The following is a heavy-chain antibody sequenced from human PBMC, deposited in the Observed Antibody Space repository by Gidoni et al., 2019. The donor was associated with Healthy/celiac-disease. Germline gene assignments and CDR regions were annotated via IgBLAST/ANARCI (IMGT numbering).Heavy chain of an antibody. J-gene: IGHJ3*02. CDR3: AKLQGDDSSGYFAFDI. V-gene: IGHV3-30*18. CDR2: ISYDGSNK. Sequence: QVQLVESGGGVVQPGRSLRLSCAASGFTFSSYGMHWVRQAPGKGLEWVAVISYDGSNKYYADSVKGRFTISRDNSKNTLYLQMNSLRAEDTAVYYCAKLQGDDSSGYFAFDIWGQGTMVTVSS. CDR1: GFTFSSYG. D-gene: IGHD3-22*01.